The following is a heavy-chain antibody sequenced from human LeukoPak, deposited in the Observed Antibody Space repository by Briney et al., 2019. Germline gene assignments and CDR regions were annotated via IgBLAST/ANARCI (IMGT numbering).Heavy chain of an antibody. D-gene: IGHD2-2*02. V-gene: IGHV6-1*01. CDR3: ARQGWSSTSCYTWAFDY. CDR1: GDSVSSNSAA. Sequence: SQTLSLTCAISGDSVSSNSAAWNWIRQSPSRGLEWLGRTYYRSKWYNDYAVSVKSRITINPDTSKNQFSLQLNSVTPEDTAVYYCARQGWSSTSCYTWAFDYWGQGTLVTVSS. CDR2: TYYRSKWYN. J-gene: IGHJ4*02.